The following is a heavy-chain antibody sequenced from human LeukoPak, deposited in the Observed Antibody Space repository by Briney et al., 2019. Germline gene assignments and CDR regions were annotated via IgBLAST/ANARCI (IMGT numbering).Heavy chain of an antibody. Sequence: GGSLRLSCAASGFTFSSYSMNWVRQAPGKGLEWVSYISSSSSTIYYAESVKGRFTIARDNAKNSLILQMNSLRAEDTAVYYCARSLGSGRFYWYFDLWGRGTLVTVSS. CDR1: GFTFSSYS. D-gene: IGHD3-10*02. CDR3: ARSLGSGRFYWYFDL. CDR2: ISSSSSTI. V-gene: IGHV3-48*04. J-gene: IGHJ2*01.